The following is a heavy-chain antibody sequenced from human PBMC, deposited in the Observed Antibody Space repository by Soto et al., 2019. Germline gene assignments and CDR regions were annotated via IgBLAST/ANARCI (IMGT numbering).Heavy chain of an antibody. CDR2: IIPIFGTA. CDR1: GGTFSSYA. CDR3: ARGVIRDKYYDFWSGPLHNYYYYYGMDV. D-gene: IGHD3-3*01. J-gene: IGHJ6*02. V-gene: IGHV1-69*13. Sequence: GASVTVSCTASGGTFSSYAISWVRQAPGQGLEWMGGIIPIFGTANYAQKFQGRVTITADESTSTAYMELSSLRSEDTAVYYCARGVIRDKYYDFWSGPLHNYYYYYGMDVWGQGTTVTVSS.